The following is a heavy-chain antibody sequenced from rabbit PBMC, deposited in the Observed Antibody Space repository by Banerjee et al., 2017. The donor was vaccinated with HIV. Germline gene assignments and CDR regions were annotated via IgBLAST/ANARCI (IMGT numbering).Heavy chain of an antibody. V-gene: IGHV1S47*01. J-gene: IGHJ6*01. CDR3: ARGLAGSGDGLSL. Sequence: QEQLVESGGGLVQPEGSLTLTCKASGSDISSNAMCWVRQAPGKGLELIACIYSSNGDKWYASWAKGRFTISKASSTTVTLEMTSLTGADTATYFCARGLAGSGDGLSLWGPGTLVTVS. CDR2: IYSSNGDK. D-gene: IGHD2-1*01. CDR1: GSDISSNA.